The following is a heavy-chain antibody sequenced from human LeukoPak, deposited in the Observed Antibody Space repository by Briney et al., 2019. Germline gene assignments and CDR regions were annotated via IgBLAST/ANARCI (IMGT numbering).Heavy chain of an antibody. CDR1: GFTFNYYA. Sequence: GGSLRLSRAASGFTFNYYAMSWVRQAPGKGLEWVSGISDNEGSTYYGDSVKGRFTISRDNTKNTVYLQLNNLRADDTAVYFCARHDSFIPYWGQGALVIVSS. D-gene: IGHD5-18*01. J-gene: IGHJ4*02. CDR2: ISDNEGST. V-gene: IGHV3-23*01. CDR3: ARHDSFIPY.